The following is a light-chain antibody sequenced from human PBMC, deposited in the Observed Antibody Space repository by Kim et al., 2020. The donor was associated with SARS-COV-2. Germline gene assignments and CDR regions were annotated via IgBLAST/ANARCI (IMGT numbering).Light chain of an antibody. V-gene: IGKV1-9*01. J-gene: IGKJ4*01. CDR2: AAS. Sequence: IQLTQSPSSLSASVGDRVTITCRASQGISSYLAWYQQTPGKAPQLLIYAASTLQGGVPSRFSGSGSGTDFTLTISSLQPEDFATYYCQQLNSYPFTFGGGTKVDIK. CDR1: QGISSY. CDR3: QQLNSYPFT.